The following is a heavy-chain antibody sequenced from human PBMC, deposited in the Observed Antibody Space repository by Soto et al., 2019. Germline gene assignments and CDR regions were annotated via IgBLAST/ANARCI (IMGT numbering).Heavy chain of an antibody. Sequence: EVQLVESGGGLVQPGGSLRLSCAASGFTFSMYWTSWVRQAPGKGLEWVANIKPDGSEQNYVDSVRGRFTVSRDSARNSLYLHMNSLRVEDTAVYYCQPYDFWSDPRSALDIWGLGTMVTVSS. CDR1: GFTFSMYW. CDR3: QPYDFWSDPRSALDI. D-gene: IGHD3-3*01. V-gene: IGHV3-7*01. CDR2: IKPDGSEQ. J-gene: IGHJ3*02.